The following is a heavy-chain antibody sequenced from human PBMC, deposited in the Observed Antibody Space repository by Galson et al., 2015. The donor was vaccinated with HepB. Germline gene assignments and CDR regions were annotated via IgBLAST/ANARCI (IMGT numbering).Heavy chain of an antibody. J-gene: IGHJ2*01. V-gene: IGHV4-59*11. CDR3: VSLEPGWCFDL. CDR2: IYYSGTT. CDR1: GGSIGSRY. Sequence: ETLSLTCTVSGGSIGSRYWNWIRQPPGKGLEWIGYIYYSGTTNYNPSLKSRVSMFIDTSKKQFSLKLSSVTAADTAMYYCVSLEPGWCFDLWGRGTPVTVSS.